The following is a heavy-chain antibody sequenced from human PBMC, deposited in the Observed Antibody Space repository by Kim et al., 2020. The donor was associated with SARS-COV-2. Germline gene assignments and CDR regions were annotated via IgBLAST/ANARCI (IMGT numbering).Heavy chain of an antibody. V-gene: IGHV1-18*01. CDR3: ARTPPRATARGYDY. D-gene: IGHD5-18*01. J-gene: IGHJ4*02. Sequence: ASVKVSCRASGYAFNSYGINWVRQAPGQGLEWMAWISGHNGDTNYAQNLQGRVTVTTDTSATTGYMELRGLRSDDTAVYYCARTPPRATARGYDYCGQGT. CDR2: ISGHNGDT. CDR1: GYAFNSYG.